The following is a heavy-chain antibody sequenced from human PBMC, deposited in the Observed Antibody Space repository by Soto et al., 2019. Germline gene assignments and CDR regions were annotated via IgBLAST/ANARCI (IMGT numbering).Heavy chain of an antibody. J-gene: IGHJ2*01. CDR2: IYYSGST. CDR1: GGSISSGGYY. CDR3: ARGPDSSHWYFDL. V-gene: IGHV4-31*03. D-gene: IGHD3-3*01. Sequence: QVQLQESGPGLVKPSQTLSLTCTVSGGSISSGGYYWSWIRQHPGKGLEWIGYIYYSGSTYYNPSLKRRVTIPVDTSKNQFSLKLSSVTAADTAVYYCARGPDSSHWYFDLWGRGTLVTVSS.